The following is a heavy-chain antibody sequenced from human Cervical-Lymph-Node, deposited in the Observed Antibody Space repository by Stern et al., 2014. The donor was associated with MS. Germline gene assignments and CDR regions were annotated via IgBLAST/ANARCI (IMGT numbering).Heavy chain of an antibody. CDR3: ARRLVVYAIPD. J-gene: IGHJ4*02. V-gene: IGHV4-4*02. CDR2: MHHSGST. D-gene: IGHD2-8*02. Sequence: VQLEESGPGLVKPSGTLSLTCAVSGGSISSSHWWSWVRQPPGKGLGWIGEMHHSGSTDYNPSLKSRVTISVDKSKTQSSLKLSSVTAADTAVYYCARRLVVYAIPDWGQGTLVTVSS. CDR1: GGSISSSHW.